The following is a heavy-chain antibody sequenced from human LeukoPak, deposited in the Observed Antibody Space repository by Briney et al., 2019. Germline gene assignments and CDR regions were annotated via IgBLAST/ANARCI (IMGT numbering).Heavy chain of an antibody. J-gene: IGHJ5*02. CDR1: GFTFSSYW. Sequence: GGSPRLSCAASGFTFSSYWMSWVRQAPGKGLEWVANIKQDGSEKYYVDSVKGRFTNSRDNAKNSLYLQMNSLRAEDTAVYYCARDLVVVVAATSFNWFDPWGQGTLVTVSS. CDR3: ARDLVVVVAATSFNWFDP. D-gene: IGHD2-15*01. CDR2: IKQDGSEK. V-gene: IGHV3-7*01.